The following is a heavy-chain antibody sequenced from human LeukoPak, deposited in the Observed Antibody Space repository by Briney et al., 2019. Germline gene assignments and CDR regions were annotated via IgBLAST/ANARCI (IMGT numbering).Heavy chain of an antibody. J-gene: IGHJ3*02. Sequence: ASVKVSCKASGYTFTSYAMHWVRQAPGQRLEWMGWINASNGNTKYSQKFQGRVTITRDTSASTAYMELSSLRSEDTAVYYCARRLSYSSSWYPDAFDIWGQGTMVTVSS. CDR3: ARRLSYSSSWYPDAFDI. D-gene: IGHD6-13*01. V-gene: IGHV1-3*01. CDR2: INASNGNT. CDR1: GYTFTSYA.